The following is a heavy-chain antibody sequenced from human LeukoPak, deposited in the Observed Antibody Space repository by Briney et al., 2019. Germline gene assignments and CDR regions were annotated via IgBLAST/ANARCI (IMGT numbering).Heavy chain of an antibody. Sequence: GGSLRLSCASSGFIFSNYGMHWVRQAPGKGLEWVAFIRSDGSDKYYADSVKGRFTISRDNSKNTLYLQMNSLRAEDTAVYYCAKVEAVAGTDWGQGTLVTVSS. CDR3: AKVEAVAGTD. CDR2: IRSDGSDK. V-gene: IGHV3-30*02. D-gene: IGHD6-19*01. J-gene: IGHJ4*02. CDR1: GFIFSNYG.